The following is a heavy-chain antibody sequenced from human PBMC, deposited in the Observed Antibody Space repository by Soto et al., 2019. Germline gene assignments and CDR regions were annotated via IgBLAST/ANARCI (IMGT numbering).Heavy chain of an antibody. CDR3: ARWVEVSLDYFDS. CDR1: GGSISGYY. J-gene: IGHJ4*02. Sequence: SETLSLTCTVSGGSISGYYWSWIRQPPGKGLEWIGYIYYSGRTYYNPSLKSRVGILVDTSKNQFSLNLNSVTAADTAVYYCARWVEVSLDYFDSWGQGTPVTVS. CDR2: IYYSGRT. V-gene: IGHV4-59*12. D-gene: IGHD1-20*01.